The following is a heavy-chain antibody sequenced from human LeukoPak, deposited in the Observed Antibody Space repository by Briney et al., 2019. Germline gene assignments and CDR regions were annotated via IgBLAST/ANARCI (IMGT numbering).Heavy chain of an antibody. CDR3: ASSFAVAGDYHGMDV. V-gene: IGHV4-4*07. Sequence: SETLSLTCTHPGGSTTSYYWSSIRQPAGRGLERIGRIYHSRSTKYNPSVKSRVTMSVDTSKNQFSLQLTTVTATDTAMYYCASSFAVAGDYHGMDVWGQGTTVTVSS. D-gene: IGHD3-3*01. CDR1: GGSTTSYY. J-gene: IGHJ6*02. CDR2: IYHSRST.